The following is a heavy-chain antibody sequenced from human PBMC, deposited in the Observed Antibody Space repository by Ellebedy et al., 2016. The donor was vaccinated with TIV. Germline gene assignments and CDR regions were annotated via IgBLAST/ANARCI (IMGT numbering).Heavy chain of an antibody. V-gene: IGHV3-48*01. J-gene: IGHJ4*02. CDR1: GFTFCSYS. Sequence: GESLKISCAASGFTFCSYSMNLVRQAPGKGLEWVSYISSSSSTIYYADSVKGRFTISRDNAKNSLYLQMNSLRAEDTAVYYCARNGNYHNFDYWGQGTLVTVSS. CDR3: ARNGNYHNFDY. CDR2: ISSSSSTI. D-gene: IGHD1-7*01.